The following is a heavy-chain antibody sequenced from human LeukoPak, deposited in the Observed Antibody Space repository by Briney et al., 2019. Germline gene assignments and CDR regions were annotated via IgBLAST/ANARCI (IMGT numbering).Heavy chain of an antibody. J-gene: IGHJ4*02. V-gene: IGHV3-23*01. CDR2: ISGSGGST. CDR3: AKDGAYDSSGYCRTVVGDFDY. Sequence: GGSLRLSCAASGFTFSSYARSWVRQAPGKGLEWVSAISGSGGSTYYADSVKGRFTISRDNSKNTLYLQMNSLRAEDTAVYYCAKDGAYDSSGYCRTVVGDFDYWGQGTLVTVSS. D-gene: IGHD3-22*01. CDR1: GFTFSSYA.